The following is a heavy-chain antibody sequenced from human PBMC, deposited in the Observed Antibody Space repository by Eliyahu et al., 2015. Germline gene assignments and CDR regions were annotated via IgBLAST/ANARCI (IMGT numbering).Heavy chain of an antibody. CDR3: ARVNIVVAQTYYYYMDV. D-gene: IGHD2-2*01. CDR2: IYTSGST. CDR1: GXSXXXGXYY. Sequence: QVQLQESGPGLVKPSQTLSLTCXVXGXSXXXGXYYWSWIRQPAGKGLEWIGRIYTSGSTNYNPXLKSRVTISVDTSKNQFSLKLSSVTAADTAVYYCARVNIVVAQTYYYYMDVWGKGTTVTVSS. J-gene: IGHJ6*03. V-gene: IGHV4-61*02.